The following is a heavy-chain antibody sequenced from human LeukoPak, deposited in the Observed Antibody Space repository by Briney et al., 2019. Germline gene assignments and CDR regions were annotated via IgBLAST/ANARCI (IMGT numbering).Heavy chain of an antibody. CDR2: VFISGST. CDR3: VRQGYNYGAFNA. D-gene: IGHD5-18*01. Sequence: SDTLSLTCAVSGDSISCCYWTWIRQSAEKGLEWIGRVFISGSTDYNPSLQGRVTMSEDRSKSQFSLRLSSVTAADTAVYYCVRQGYNYGAFNAWGQGTLVTVSS. CDR1: GDSISCCY. V-gene: IGHV4-4*07. J-gene: IGHJ4*02.